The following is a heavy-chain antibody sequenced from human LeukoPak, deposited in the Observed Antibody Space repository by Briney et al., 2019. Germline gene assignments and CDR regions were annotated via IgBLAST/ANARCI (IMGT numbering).Heavy chain of an antibody. V-gene: IGHV3-66*01. CDR1: GFTVSSYY. J-gene: IGHJ5*02. CDR3: ARDPNGSGSYWP. CDR2: IYSGGST. D-gene: IGHD1-26*01. Sequence: PGGSLRLSCAASGFTVSSYYMSWVRQAPGKGLEWVSVIYSGGSTYYADSVKGRFTISRDNSKNTLYLQMNSLRAEDTAVYYCARDPNGSGSYWPWGQGTLVTVSS.